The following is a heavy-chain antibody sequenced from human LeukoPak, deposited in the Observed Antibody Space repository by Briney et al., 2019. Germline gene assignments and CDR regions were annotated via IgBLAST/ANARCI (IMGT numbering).Heavy chain of an antibody. V-gene: IGHV3-33*08. J-gene: IGHJ6*02. CDR3: ARDLGYSSSWYGGIDYYGMDV. D-gene: IGHD6-13*01. CDR2: IWYDGSNK. CDR1: GSTFSSYA. Sequence: GGSLRLSCAASGSTFSSYAMSWVRQAPGKGLEWVAVIWYDGSNKYYADSVKGRFTISRDNSKNTLYLQMNSLRAEDTAVYYCARDLGYSSSWYGGIDYYGMDVWGQGTTVTVSS.